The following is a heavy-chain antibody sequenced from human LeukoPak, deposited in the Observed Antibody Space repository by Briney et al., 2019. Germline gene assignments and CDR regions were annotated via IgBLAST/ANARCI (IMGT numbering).Heavy chain of an antibody. Sequence: RGSLRLSCAASGFTFSSYWMSWVRQAPGKGLEWVANIKTDGSEKYYEDSVKGRFTISRDNAKDSLYLQMNSLRAEDTAVYYCARYYYGSGTSLGYWGQGTLVTVSS. D-gene: IGHD3-10*01. J-gene: IGHJ4*02. CDR2: IKTDGSEK. CDR1: GFTFSSYW. CDR3: ARYYYGSGTSLGY. V-gene: IGHV3-7*01.